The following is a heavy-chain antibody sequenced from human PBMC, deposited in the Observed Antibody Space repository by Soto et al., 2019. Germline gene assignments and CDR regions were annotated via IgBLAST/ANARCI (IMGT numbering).Heavy chain of an antibody. J-gene: IGHJ6*02. CDR2: IYYRGST. CDR1: GGSLSSYY. Sequence: PSETLSLTCTVSGGSLSSYYWSWIRQPPGKGLEWIGYIYYRGSTNYNPSHKSRVTISVATSKNQFSLKLSSVTAADTALYYCARQGFGELHGLVDVWGPGTTVTVSS. V-gene: IGHV4-59*01. D-gene: IGHD3-10*01. CDR3: ARQGFGELHGLVDV.